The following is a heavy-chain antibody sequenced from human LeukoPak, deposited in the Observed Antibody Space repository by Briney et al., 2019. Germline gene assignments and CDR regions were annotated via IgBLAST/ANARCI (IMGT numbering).Heavy chain of an antibody. J-gene: IGHJ4*02. CDR3: TTGNSLGRDGNYFFDF. CDR1: GFTFSNAW. D-gene: IGHD1-7*01. Sequence: PGGSLRLSCAASGFTFSNAWMSWVRQAPGKGLEWVGRIKSKTEGGTMDYAAPVKGRFTISRDDSKNTLYLQMNSLKTEDTAVYYCTTGNSLGRDGNYFFDFWGPGTLVTVSS. V-gene: IGHV3-15*01. CDR2: IKSKTEGGTM.